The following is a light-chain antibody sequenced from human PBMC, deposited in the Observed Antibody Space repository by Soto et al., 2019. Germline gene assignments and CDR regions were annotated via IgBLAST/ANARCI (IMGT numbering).Light chain of an antibody. Sequence: ETVMTQSPATLSVSPGERATLSCRASPSVTNYLAWYQQKPGQAPRLVIYGAFNRATGIPARFSGSGSGTDFTLTISSLEPEDFAVYYCQQRNIWPPVTFGQGTRLEI. J-gene: IGKJ5*01. V-gene: IGKV3-11*01. CDR2: GAF. CDR1: PSVTNY. CDR3: QQRNIWPPVT.